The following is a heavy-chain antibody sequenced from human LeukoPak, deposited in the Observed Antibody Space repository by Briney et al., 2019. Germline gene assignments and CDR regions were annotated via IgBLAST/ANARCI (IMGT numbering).Heavy chain of an antibody. Sequence: PGGSLRLSCAASGFTFNRNAISWVRQAPGKGLEWVSTIGGSGDKPFYADSVKGRFTISRDNSKNMVHLQMNSLTGEDTALYYCVRRGDASSGWGDHDFWGQGALVTVSS. CDR3: VRRGDASSGWGDHDF. D-gene: IGHD6-19*01. J-gene: IGHJ4*02. CDR1: GFTFNRNA. CDR2: IGGSGDKP. V-gene: IGHV3-23*01.